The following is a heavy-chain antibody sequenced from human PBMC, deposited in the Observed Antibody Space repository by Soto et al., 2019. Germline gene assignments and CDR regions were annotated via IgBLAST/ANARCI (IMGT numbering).Heavy chain of an antibody. J-gene: IGHJ6*03. Sequence: ASVKVSCKASGYTFTSYDINWVRQATGQGLEWMGWMNPNSGNTGYAQKFQGRVTMTRNTSISTAYMELSSLRSEDTAVYYCARGVAAAGDYCMDVWGKGTTVTVSS. CDR1: GYTFTSYD. CDR2: MNPNSGNT. CDR3: ARGVAAAGDYCMDV. V-gene: IGHV1-8*01. D-gene: IGHD6-13*01.